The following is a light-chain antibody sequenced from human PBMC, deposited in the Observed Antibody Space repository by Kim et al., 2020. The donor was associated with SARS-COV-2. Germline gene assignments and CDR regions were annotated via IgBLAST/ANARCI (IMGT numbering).Light chain of an antibody. V-gene: IGKV1-5*03. J-gene: IGKJ1*01. Sequence: DIQMTQSPSTLSASVGDRVTITCRASQSISGWLAWYQRKPGKAPTVLIYRTSVLQPGVPSRFSGSGSGTEFTLTISSLQPDDFALYFCQQSDDYPWTFGQGTKVDIK. CDR1: QSISGW. CDR3: QQSDDYPWT. CDR2: RTS.